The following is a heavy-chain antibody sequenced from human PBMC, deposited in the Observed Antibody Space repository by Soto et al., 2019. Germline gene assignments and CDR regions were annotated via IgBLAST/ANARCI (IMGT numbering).Heavy chain of an antibody. CDR1: GGSISSSY. CDR2: IFYSGST. Sequence: SETLSHTCAVSGGSISSSYWSWIRQPPGKGLEWIGYIFYSGSTNYNPSLKSRVTTSIDTSKNQFSLRLSSVTAADTAVYYCATWSNSSGWYGAFDIWGQGTMVT. V-gene: IGHV4-59*01. CDR3: ATWSNSSGWYGAFDI. J-gene: IGHJ3*02. D-gene: IGHD6-19*01.